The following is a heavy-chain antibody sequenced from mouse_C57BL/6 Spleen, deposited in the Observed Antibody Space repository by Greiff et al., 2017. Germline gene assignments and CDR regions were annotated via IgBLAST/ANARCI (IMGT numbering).Heavy chain of an antibody. V-gene: IGHV1-52*01. CDR2: IDPSDSET. J-gene: IGHJ4*01. CDR3: ARGSYYGSSYDYAMDY. CDR1: GYTFTSYW. D-gene: IGHD1-1*01. Sequence: VQLQQPGAELVRPGSSVKLSCKASGYTFTSYWMHWVKQRPIQGLEWIGNIDPSDSETHYNQKFKDKATLTVDKSSSTACMQLSSLTSEDAAVYYCARGSYYGSSYDYAMDYWGQGTSVTVSS.